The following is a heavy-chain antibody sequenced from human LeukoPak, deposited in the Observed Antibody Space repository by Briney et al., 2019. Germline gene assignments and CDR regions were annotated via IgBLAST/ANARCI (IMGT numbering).Heavy chain of an antibody. J-gene: IGHJ4*02. CDR1: GGSISSYY. V-gene: IGHV4-59*01. CDR3: ARADFWSGRIFDY. CDR2: IYYSGST. Sequence: PSETLSLTCTVSGGSISSYYWSWIRQPPGKGLEWIGYIYYSGSTNYNPSLKSRVTISVDTSKNQFSLKLSPVTAADTAVYYCARADFWSGRIFDYWGQGTLVTVSS. D-gene: IGHD3-3*01.